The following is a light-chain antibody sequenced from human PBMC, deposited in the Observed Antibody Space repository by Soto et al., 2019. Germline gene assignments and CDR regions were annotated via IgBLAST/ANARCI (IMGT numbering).Light chain of an antibody. CDR2: EVT. CDR1: GSDVGDYNY. J-gene: IGLJ1*01. V-gene: IGLV2-8*01. Sequence: QSVLTQPPSASGSPGQSVTISCTGTGSDVGDYNYVSWYQQHPGKAPKLMIYEVTKRPSGVPDRFSGCKSGNTASLTVSGLQAEDEANYYCSSYTGSSYVFGTGTKVTV. CDR3: SSYTGSSYV.